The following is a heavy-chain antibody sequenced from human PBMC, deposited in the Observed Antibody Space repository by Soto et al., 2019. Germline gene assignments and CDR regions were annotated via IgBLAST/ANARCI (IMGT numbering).Heavy chain of an antibody. D-gene: IGHD3-10*01. J-gene: IGHJ6*03. CDR3: ARAGGGDYYGSGSYYRSYYYYYMDV. Sequence: SETQSLTCAVYGGSFSGYYWCWIRQPPGKGLEWIGEINHSGSTNYNPSPKSRVTISVDTSKNQFSLKLSSVTAADTAVYYCARAGGGDYYGSGSYYRSYYYYYMDVWGKGTTVTVSS. V-gene: IGHV4-34*01. CDR2: INHSGST. CDR1: GGSFSGYY.